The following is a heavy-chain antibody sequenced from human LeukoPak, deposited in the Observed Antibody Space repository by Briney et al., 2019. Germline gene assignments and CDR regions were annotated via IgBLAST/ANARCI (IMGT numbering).Heavy chain of an antibody. D-gene: IGHD6-6*01. V-gene: IGHV4-39*01. CDR2: IYYSVST. J-gene: IGHJ4*02. CDR3: AREQLANYFDY. CDR1: DGSISSSSYY. Sequence: PSETLSLTCTVSDGSISSSSYYWGWIRQPPGKGLEWIGSIYYSVSTYYNPSLKSRVTISVDTSKNQFSLKLSSVTAADTAVYYCAREQLANYFDYWGQGTLVTVSS.